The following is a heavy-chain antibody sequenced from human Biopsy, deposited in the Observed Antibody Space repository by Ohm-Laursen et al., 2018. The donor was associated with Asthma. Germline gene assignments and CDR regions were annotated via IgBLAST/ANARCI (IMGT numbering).Heavy chain of an antibody. CDR3: ATPPVGSISYFDS. D-gene: IGHD1-26*01. V-gene: IGHV1-69*01. CDR1: GGTFSTFT. Sequence: ASSVKVSCKASGGTFSTFTITWVRQAPGQALEWMGGILPILGTSNYAQKFQGRVTITADESTRTAYMELSSLRSEDTAVYYCATPPVGSISYFDSWGQGTLVTVSS. CDR2: ILPILGTS. J-gene: IGHJ4*02.